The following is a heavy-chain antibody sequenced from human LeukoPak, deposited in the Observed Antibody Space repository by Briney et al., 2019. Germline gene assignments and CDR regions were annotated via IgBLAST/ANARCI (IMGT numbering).Heavy chain of an antibody. CDR1: GGSISSYY. CDR2: IYYSGST. D-gene: IGHD6-13*01. V-gene: IGHV4-59*08. J-gene: IGHJ3*02. Sequence: PSETLSLTCTVSGGSISSYYWSWIRQPLGKGLEWIGYIYYSGSTNYNPTLKSRVTISVDTSKNQFSLKLSSVTAADTAVYYCARRMAAAGQPDAFDIWGQGTMVTVSS. CDR3: ARRMAAAGQPDAFDI.